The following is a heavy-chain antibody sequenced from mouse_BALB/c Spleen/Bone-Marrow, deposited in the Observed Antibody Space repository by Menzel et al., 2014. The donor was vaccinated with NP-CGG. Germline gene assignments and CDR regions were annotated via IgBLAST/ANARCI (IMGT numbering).Heavy chain of an antibody. J-gene: IGHJ3*01. Sequence: LQQSGSELVRPGASVKLSCKASGCTFXSYWMHWVKQRPGQGLEWIGNIYPGSGSTNYDEKFKSKATLTVDTSSSTAYMQLSSLTSEDSAVYYCTKGLPSAYWGQGTLVTVSA. CDR2: IYPGSGST. CDR1: GCTFXSYW. V-gene: IGHV1S22*01. D-gene: IGHD2-4*01. CDR3: TKGLPSAY.